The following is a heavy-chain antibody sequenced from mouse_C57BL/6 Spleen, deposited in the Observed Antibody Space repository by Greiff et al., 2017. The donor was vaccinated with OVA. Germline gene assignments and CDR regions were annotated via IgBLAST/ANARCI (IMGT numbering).Heavy chain of an antibody. D-gene: IGHD1-1*01. Sequence: QVQLQQPGAELVKPGASVKISCKASGYTFTSYWITWVKQRPGQGLEWIGDIYPGSGSTNYNEKFKSKATLTVDTSSSTAYMQLSSLTSEDSAVYYCARSVGSSPAWFAYWGLGTLVTVSA. V-gene: IGHV1-55*01. J-gene: IGHJ3*01. CDR3: ARSVGSSPAWFAY. CDR2: IYPGSGST. CDR1: GYTFTSYW.